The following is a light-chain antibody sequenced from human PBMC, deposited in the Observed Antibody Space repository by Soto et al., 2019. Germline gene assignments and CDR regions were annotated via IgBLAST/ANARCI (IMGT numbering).Light chain of an antibody. CDR1: QSVSSSY. CDR2: GAS. CDR3: QQYGSSPYT. J-gene: IGKJ2*01. Sequence: EIVLTQSPGTLSLSPGERATLSCRASQSVSSSYLAWYQQKPCQAPRLLIYGASSRATGIPDRFSGSGSATDFTLTISRLEPEEFAVYYCQQYGSSPYTFGQGTKLEIK. V-gene: IGKV3-20*01.